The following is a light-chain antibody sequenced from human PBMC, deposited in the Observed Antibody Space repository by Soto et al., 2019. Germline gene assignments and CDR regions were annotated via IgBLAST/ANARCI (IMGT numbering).Light chain of an antibody. J-gene: IGKJ5*01. V-gene: IGKV3-11*01. Sequence: EVVLTQSPVTLSLSPGERASLSCRASQFLSSYLAWYQQKPGQAPRLLIYDASNRATGIPARFSGSGSGTDFTLTIDTLEPEDFAVYYCQQRSNWPITFGQGTRLEIK. CDR1: QFLSSY. CDR3: QQRSNWPIT. CDR2: DAS.